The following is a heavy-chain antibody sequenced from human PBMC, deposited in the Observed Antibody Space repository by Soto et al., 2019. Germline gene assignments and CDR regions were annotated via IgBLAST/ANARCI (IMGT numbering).Heavy chain of an antibody. D-gene: IGHD2-21*01. J-gene: IGHJ4*02. V-gene: IGHV3-11*06. CDR3: ATGGGGGLFDL. Sequence: QVQLVESGGGLVKPGGSLRLSCASSGFTFSDHYMSWIRRSPGKGLEFLSYISPRATYKNYADSVKGRFTISRDNAKNAWYLKLNSLRDDDPAIYYCATGGGGGLFDLWGQGTFVTVSS. CDR2: ISPRATYK. CDR1: GFTFSDHY.